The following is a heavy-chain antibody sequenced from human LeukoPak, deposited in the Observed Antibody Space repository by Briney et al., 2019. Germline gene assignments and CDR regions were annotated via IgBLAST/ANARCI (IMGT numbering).Heavy chain of an antibody. CDR1: GFTFSDYA. V-gene: IGHV3-23*01. CDR2: ISASGGGT. CDR3: ARDFLAGYFDY. J-gene: IGHJ4*02. D-gene: IGHD6-13*01. Sequence: GGSLRLSCAASGFTFSDYAMSWVRQAPGKGLEWVSGISASGGGTYYADSVKGRFTISRDNSKNTLYLQMNSLRAEDTAVYYCARDFLAGYFDYWGQGTLVTVSS.